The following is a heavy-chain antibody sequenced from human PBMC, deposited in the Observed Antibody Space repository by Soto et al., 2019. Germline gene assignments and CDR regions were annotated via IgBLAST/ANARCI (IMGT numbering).Heavy chain of an antibody. V-gene: IGHV3-66*01. Sequence: GGCLRLSCAACGISVSTNYMSWVRQAPGMGLEWVSVIYSGVTTHYADSVKGRFTISRDNSKNTLYLHMSSLRAEDTAVYYCVRDMQLWRLDSWGQGTLVTVSS. CDR2: IYSGVTT. CDR1: GISVSTNY. J-gene: IGHJ4*02. CDR3: VRDMQLWRLDS. D-gene: IGHD2-21*01.